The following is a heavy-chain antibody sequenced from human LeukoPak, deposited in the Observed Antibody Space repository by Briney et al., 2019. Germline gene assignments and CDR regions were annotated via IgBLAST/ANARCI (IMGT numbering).Heavy chain of an antibody. Sequence: SETLSLICTVSGYSINSCYYWDWIRQPPGKGLEWIGSIYHSGSTYYNPSLKSRVTISVDTSKNQFSLKLSSVTAADTAVYYCASGYYYDSSGSDAFDIWGQGTMVTVSS. CDR2: IYHSGST. CDR3: ASGYYYDSSGSDAFDI. J-gene: IGHJ3*02. V-gene: IGHV4-38-2*02. D-gene: IGHD3-22*01. CDR1: GYSINSCYY.